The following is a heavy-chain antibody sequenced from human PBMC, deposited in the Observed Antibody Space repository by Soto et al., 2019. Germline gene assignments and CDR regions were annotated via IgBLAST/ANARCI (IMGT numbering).Heavy chain of an antibody. Sequence: EVQLLESGGGLGQPGGSLRLSCAASGFTFSSYAMRWVRQAPGKGLEWVSGISGSGSSTYYADSVKGRFTISRDNYKNTLYLQMNSLRAEDTAVYYCAKAGLVVVYYFDYWGQGTLVTVSS. CDR1: GFTFSSYA. CDR3: AKAGLVVVYYFDY. J-gene: IGHJ4*02. CDR2: ISGSGSST. D-gene: IGHD2-2*01. V-gene: IGHV3-23*01.